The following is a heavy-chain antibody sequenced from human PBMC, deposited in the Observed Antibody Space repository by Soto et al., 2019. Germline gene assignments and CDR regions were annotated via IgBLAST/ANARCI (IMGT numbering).Heavy chain of an antibody. CDR1: GFTFSSDW. Sequence: EVQLVESGGCLVQPGGSLRLSCAASGFTFSSDWMSWVRQAPGQGLEWVAHKKQEGSQKYYVDAVKGRFNISRDNAKNSLYLQMNSLRAEDTAVYYCASVLTGAFDYWGQGTLVTVSS. CDR3: ASVLTGAFDY. D-gene: IGHD3-10*01. J-gene: IGHJ4*02. V-gene: IGHV3-7*01. CDR2: KKQEGSQK.